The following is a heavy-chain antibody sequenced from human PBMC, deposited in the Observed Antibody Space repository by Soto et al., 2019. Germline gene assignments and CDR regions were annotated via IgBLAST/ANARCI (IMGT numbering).Heavy chain of an antibody. J-gene: IGHJ6*02. CDR3: ARAYDTSGSYYNVHYYYGMDV. D-gene: IGHD3-10*01. V-gene: IGHV4-31*03. Sequence: SETLSLTCTVSGGSISSGCYYWSWIRQHPGKGLEWIGYIYYSGSTYYNPSLKSRVTISVDTSKNQFSLKLSSVTAADTAVYYCARAYDTSGSYYNVHYYYGMDVWGQGTTVTVSS. CDR1: GGSISSGCYY. CDR2: IYYSGST.